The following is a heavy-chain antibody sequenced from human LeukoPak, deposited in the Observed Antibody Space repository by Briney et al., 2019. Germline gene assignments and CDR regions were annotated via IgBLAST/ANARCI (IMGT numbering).Heavy chain of an antibody. D-gene: IGHD2-2*01. J-gene: IGHJ4*02. CDR2: IYPDDSDT. Sequence: PGESLKISCQGSGYNFSSCWIGWLRQMPGKGLEWMGIIYPDDSDTIYSPSFEGQVTISADESINTAYLQWSSLKASDTAMYYCARHRGSCIRTSCYSDYWGQGTLVTVSS. V-gene: IGHV5-51*01. CDR1: GYNFSSCW. CDR3: ARHRGSCIRTSCYSDY.